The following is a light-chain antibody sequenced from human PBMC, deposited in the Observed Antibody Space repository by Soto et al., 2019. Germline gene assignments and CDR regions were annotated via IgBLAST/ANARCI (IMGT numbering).Light chain of an antibody. CDR3: AAWDDSLSGAV. Sequence: QSVLTQPPSASWTPGQRVTISCSGSSSNIGSNYVYWYRQLPGTAPKLLIYRNNQRPSGVPDQFSGSKSGTSASLAISGLRSEDEADYYCAAWDDSLSGAVFGGGTQLTVL. J-gene: IGLJ7*01. V-gene: IGLV1-47*01. CDR1: SSNIGSNY. CDR2: RNN.